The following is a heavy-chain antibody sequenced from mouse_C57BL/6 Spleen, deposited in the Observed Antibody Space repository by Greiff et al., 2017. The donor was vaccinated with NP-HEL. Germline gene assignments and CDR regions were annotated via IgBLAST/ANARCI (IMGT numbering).Heavy chain of an antibody. CDR2: IDPENGDT. Sequence: EVQLQQSGAELVRPGASVKLSCTASGFNIKDDYMHWVKQRPEQGLEWIGWIDPENGDTEYASKFQGKATITADTSSNTAYLQLSSLTSEDTAVYYCTTRGPFDYWGQGTTLTVSS. J-gene: IGHJ2*01. CDR1: GFNIKDDY. CDR3: TTRGPFDY. V-gene: IGHV14-4*01.